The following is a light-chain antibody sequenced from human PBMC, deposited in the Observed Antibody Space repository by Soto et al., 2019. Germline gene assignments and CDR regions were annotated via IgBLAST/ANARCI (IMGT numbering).Light chain of an antibody. V-gene: IGLV2-14*01. J-gene: IGLJ2*01. CDR3: SSYTSRSTLEV. Sequence: QSVLTQPASVSGSPGQSITISCTGTSSDVGGYNYVSWYQQHPGKAPKLLIYDVTKRPSGVSNRFSGSKSGNTASLTISGLQAEDEADYYCSSYTSRSTLEVFGGGTKLTVL. CDR2: DVT. CDR1: SSDVGGYNY.